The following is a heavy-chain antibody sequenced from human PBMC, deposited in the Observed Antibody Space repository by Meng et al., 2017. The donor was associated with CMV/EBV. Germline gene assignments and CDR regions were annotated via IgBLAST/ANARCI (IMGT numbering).Heavy chain of an antibody. CDR3: ARGYCSSTSCSAPDY. J-gene: IGHJ4*02. D-gene: IGHD2-2*01. CDR1: GGTFSNYT. Sequence: SVKVSCKASGGTFSNYTISWVRQAPGQGLEWMGRIIPILGIANYAQKFQGRVTITADKSTSTAYMELSSLRSEDTAVYYCARGYCSSTSCSAPDYWGQGTLVTVSS. CDR2: IIPILGIA. V-gene: IGHV1-69*02.